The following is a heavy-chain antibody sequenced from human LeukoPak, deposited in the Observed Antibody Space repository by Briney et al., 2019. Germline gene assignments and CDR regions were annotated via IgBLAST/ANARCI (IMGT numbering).Heavy chain of an antibody. D-gene: IGHD6-6*01. CDR2: IWYDGSNK. V-gene: IGHV3-33*01. Sequence: PGGSLRLSCAASGFTFSSYGMHWVRQAPGKGLEWVAVIWYDGSNKYYADSVKGRFTISRDNSKNTLYLQMNSLRAEDTAVYYCARDPFSGSSSLDYWGQGTLVTVSS. CDR1: GFTFSSYG. J-gene: IGHJ4*02. CDR3: ARDPFSGSSSLDY.